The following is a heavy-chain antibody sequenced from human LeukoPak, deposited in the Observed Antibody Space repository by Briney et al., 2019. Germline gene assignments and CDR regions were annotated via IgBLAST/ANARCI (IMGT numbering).Heavy chain of an antibody. CDR3: ARRYDNTGYYVY. J-gene: IGHJ4*02. Sequence: GESLKISCKVSGYSFTSYYIGWVRQMPGKGLEWKGIIYPGDSDTRYSPSFQGQVTISADKSISTAYLQWSSLKASDTAMYYCARRYDNTGYYVYWGQGTPVTVSS. D-gene: IGHD3-22*01. CDR1: GYSFTSYY. V-gene: IGHV5-51*01. CDR2: IYPGDSDT.